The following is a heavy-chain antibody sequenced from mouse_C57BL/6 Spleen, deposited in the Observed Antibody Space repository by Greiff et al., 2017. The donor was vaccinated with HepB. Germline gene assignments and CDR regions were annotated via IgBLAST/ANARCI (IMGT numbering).Heavy chain of an antibody. V-gene: IGHV5-4*01. CDR1: GFTFSSYA. CDR2: ISDGGSYT. D-gene: IGHD2-4*01. CDR3: ARDQGDYDYSAMDY. J-gene: IGHJ4*01. Sequence: EVHLVESGGGLVKPGGSLKLSCAASGFTFSSYAMSWVRQTPEKRLEWVATISDGGSYTYYPDNVKGRFTISRDNAKNNLYLQMSHLKSEDTAMYYCARDQGDYDYSAMDYWGQGTSVTVSS.